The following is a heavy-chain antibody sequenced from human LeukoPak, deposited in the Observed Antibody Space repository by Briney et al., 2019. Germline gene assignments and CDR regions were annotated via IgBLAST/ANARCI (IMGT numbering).Heavy chain of an antibody. V-gene: IGHV4-59*01. CDR1: GGSISSYY. CDR2: IYYSGST. CDR3: ARVLVVPAAIGWFDP. D-gene: IGHD2-2*02. J-gene: IGHJ5*02. Sequence: SETLSLTCTVSGGSISSYYWSWIRQPPGKGLEWIGYIYYSGSTNYNPSLKGRVTISVDTSKNQFSLKLSSVTAADTAVYYCARVLVVPAAIGWFDPWGQGTLVTVSS.